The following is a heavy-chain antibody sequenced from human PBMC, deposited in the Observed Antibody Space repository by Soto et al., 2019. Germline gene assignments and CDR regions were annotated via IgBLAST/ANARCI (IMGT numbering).Heavy chain of an antibody. J-gene: IGHJ4*02. CDR1: GFTFSDYY. Sequence: QVQLVESGGGLVKPGGSLRLSCAASGFTFSDYYMSWLRQAPGKGLEWVSYISSSSSYTHYADSVKGRFTISRDNAQNSLYMQMNSLRADDTAVYYCERHQWLVPFDYWGQGTLVTVSS. D-gene: IGHD6-19*01. CDR3: ERHQWLVPFDY. V-gene: IGHV3-11*06. CDR2: ISSSSSYT.